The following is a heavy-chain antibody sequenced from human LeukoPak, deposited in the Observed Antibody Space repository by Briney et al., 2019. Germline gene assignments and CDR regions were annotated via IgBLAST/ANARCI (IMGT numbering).Heavy chain of an antibody. CDR1: GGSISSGGYY. D-gene: IGHD3-22*01. Sequence: PSETLSLTCTVSGGSISSGGYYWSWIRQHPGKGLEWIGYIYYSGSTNYNPSLKSRVTISVDTSKNQFSLKLSSVTAADTAVYYCARVKPSDSSGSRAFDYWGQGTLVTVSS. V-gene: IGHV4-61*08. CDR3: ARVKPSDSSGSRAFDY. J-gene: IGHJ4*02. CDR2: IYYSGST.